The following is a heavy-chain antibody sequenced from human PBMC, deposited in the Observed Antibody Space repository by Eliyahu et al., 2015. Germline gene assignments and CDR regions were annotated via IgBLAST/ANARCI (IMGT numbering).Heavy chain of an antibody. CDR2: IYHSGST. V-gene: IGHV4-38-2*01. J-gene: IGHJ4*02. Sequence: QVQLQESGPGLVKPSETLSLTCAVSGYSISSGYSWGWIRQPPGKGLEWIGSIYHSGSTYYNPSLKSRVTISVDTSKNQFSLKLSSVTAADTAVYYCARVDCSGGSCLLLTDYWGQGTLVTVSS. D-gene: IGHD2-15*01. CDR3: ARVDCSGGSCLLLTDY. CDR1: GYSISSGYS.